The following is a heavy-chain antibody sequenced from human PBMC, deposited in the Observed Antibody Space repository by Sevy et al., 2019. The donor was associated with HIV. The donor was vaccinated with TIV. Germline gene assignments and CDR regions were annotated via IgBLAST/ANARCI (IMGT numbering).Heavy chain of an antibody. CDR1: GGSISSGGYY. D-gene: IGHD6-13*01. CDR2: IYYSGST. Sequence: SETLSLTCTVSGGSISSGGYYWSWIRQHPGKGLEWIGYIYYSGSTYYNPSLKGRVTISVDTSKNQFSLKLSSVTAADTAVYYCARESSGIAAAGLDYWGQGTLVTVSS. V-gene: IGHV4-31*03. J-gene: IGHJ4*02. CDR3: ARESSGIAAAGLDY.